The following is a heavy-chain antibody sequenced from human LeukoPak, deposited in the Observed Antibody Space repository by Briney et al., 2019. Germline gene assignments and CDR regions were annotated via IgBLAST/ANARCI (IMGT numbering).Heavy chain of an antibody. CDR1: GYTFTSYD. D-gene: IGHD3-9*01. CDR3: ARTSGPDDIPHALDI. CDR2: MNPNSGNT. V-gene: IGHV1-8*03. J-gene: IGHJ3*02. Sequence: WASVKVSCKASGYTFTSYDINWVRQATGQGLEWMGWMNPNSGNTGYAQKLQGRVTITRNTSISTASMELSSLRSEDTAVYYCARTSGPDDIPHALDIWGQGTMVTVSS.